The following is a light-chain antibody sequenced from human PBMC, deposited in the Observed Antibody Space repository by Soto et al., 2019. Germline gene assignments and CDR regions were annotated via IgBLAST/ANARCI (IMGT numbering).Light chain of an antibody. V-gene: IGLV1-51*01. CDR2: DNV. CDR1: DSNLGRNY. CDR3: GSYDSSLINYV. Sequence: QSVLTQPPSVSATPGQKVTISCSGSDSNLGRNYVSWYQQLPGTAPRLLIYDNVYRFSGIPDRFSASKSGTSATLGIAGLQTGDEGDYYCGSYDSSLINYVFGTGTKVTVL. J-gene: IGLJ1*01.